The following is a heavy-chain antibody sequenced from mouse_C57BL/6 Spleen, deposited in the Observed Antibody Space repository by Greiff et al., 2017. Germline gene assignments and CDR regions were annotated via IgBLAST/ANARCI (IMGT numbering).Heavy chain of an antibody. CDR3: ARETGSSRYWYFDV. CDR1: GYTFTSYW. J-gene: IGHJ1*03. CDR2: IDPSDSET. V-gene: IGHV1-52*01. D-gene: IGHD1-1*01. Sequence: VQLQQPGAELVRPGSSVKLSCKASGYTFTSYWMHWVKQRPIQGLEWIGNIDPSDSETHYNQKFKDKATLTVDKSSSTAYMQLSSLTSEDSAVYYCARETGSSRYWYFDVWGTGTTVTVSS.